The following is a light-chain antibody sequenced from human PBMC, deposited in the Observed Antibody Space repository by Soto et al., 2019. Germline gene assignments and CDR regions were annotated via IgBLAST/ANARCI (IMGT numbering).Light chain of an antibody. CDR3: HESNNWPYT. CDR2: GAS. V-gene: IGKV3-15*01. CDR1: QSVADN. J-gene: IGKJ2*01. Sequence: EIVMTQSPATLSVSPGERVTLSCRASQSVADNLAWYQQKPGQAPRLLIYGASTRATGIPARFSGSGSGTEFTLTISSLRSEDFALYYCHESNNWPYTFGQGTKLEIK.